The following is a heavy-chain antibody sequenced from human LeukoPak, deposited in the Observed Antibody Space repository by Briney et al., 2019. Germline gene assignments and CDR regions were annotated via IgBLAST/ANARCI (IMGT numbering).Heavy chain of an antibody. CDR2: VSYIGST. CDR3: ARDLVTVTKGFDI. V-gene: IGHV4-59*11. J-gene: IGHJ3*02. Sequence: SETLSLTCAVSADSFSSHYWTWIRQSPGTGLEWIGYVSYIGSTNYNPSLKSRVTISIDTSKNQFSLKLRSVTAADTAVYYCARDLVTVTKGFDIWGQGTMVSVSS. D-gene: IGHD4-17*01. CDR1: ADSFSSHY.